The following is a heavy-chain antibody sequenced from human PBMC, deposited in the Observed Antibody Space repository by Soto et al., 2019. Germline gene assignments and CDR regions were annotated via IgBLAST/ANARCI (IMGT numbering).Heavy chain of an antibody. CDR2: MDPNSGNT. V-gene: IGHV1-8*01. Sequence: DSVKVSCMYSGYPFTSYDINWVRHATVQVFEWMGWMDPNSGNTGYAQKFQGRVSMTMNTSISTAYMELSSMGSEDTAVYYFARRGIAAAGYYYYYYFDLSCRGTLVTVS. D-gene: IGHD6-13*01. J-gene: IGHJ2*01. CDR1: GYPFTSYD. CDR3: ARRGIAAAGYYYYYYFDL.